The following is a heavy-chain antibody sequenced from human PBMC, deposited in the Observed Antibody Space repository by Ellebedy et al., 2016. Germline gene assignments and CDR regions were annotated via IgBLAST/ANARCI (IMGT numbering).Heavy chain of an antibody. CDR3: ARAYVPLSGVALNRADGMDV. Sequence: GESLKISCAASGFIFSDYYMNWIRQAPGKGLEWVSFISTNSSSTNSVDSLKRRFTISSDNTDNSHYLQMTSLRADDTAVYYCARAYVPLSGVALNRADGMDVWGQGTTVTVSS. V-gene: IGHV3-11*06. J-gene: IGHJ6*02. D-gene: IGHD2-2*01. CDR2: ISTNSSST. CDR1: GFIFSDYY.